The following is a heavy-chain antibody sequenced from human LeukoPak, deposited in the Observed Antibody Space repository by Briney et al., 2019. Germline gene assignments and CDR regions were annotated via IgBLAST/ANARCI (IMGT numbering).Heavy chain of an antibody. D-gene: IGHD6-13*01. CDR2: IYSGGST. CDR1: GFTLSSNY. Sequence: GGSLRLSCAASGFTLSSNYMSWVRQAPGKGLEWVSVIYSGGSTYYADSVKGRFTISRDNSKNTLYLQMNSLRAEDTAVYYCARDLGIAAAGAFDYWGQGTLVTVSS. J-gene: IGHJ4*02. CDR3: ARDLGIAAAGAFDY. V-gene: IGHV3-66*02.